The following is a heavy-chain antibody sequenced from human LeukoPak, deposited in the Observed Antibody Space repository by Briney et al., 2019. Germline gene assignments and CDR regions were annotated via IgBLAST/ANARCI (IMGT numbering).Heavy chain of an antibody. CDR3: ARLLGSSSWQDNWFGP. D-gene: IGHD6-13*01. CDR2: IYTRGTT. J-gene: IGHJ5*02. CDR1: GGSINNDY. Sequence: SETLSLTCTVSGGSINNDYWNWIRQPPGKGLEWIGYIYTRGTTKYNPSLKSRVTISVDTSKKQFSLRLSTVTAADTAVYYCARLLGSSSWQDNWFGPWGQGTLVTVSS. V-gene: IGHV4-4*09.